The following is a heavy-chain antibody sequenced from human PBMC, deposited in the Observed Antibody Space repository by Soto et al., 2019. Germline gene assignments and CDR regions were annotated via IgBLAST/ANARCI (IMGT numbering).Heavy chain of an antibody. V-gene: IGHV1-2*02. CDR2: INPTTGAT. J-gene: IGHJ5*02. CDR3: AKGDSSWVSWFDP. Sequence: GASVKVSCKASGYTFTAQYLHWVRKAPGEGLEWMGWINPTTGATRYAQKFQGRVTMTRDTSMSTAYLEVRSLRTDDTAVYYCAKGDSSWVSWFDPWGQGTLVTVSS. CDR1: GYTFTAQY. D-gene: IGHD6-19*01.